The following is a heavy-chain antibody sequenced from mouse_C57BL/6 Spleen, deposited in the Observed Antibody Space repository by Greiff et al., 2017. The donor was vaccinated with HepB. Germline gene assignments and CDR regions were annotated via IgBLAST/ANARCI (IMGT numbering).Heavy chain of an antibody. Sequence: QVQLKQSGAELVRPGASVTLSCKASGYTFTDYEMHWVKQTPVHGLEWIGAIDPETGGTAYNQKFKGKAILTADKSSSTAYMELRSLTSEDSAVYYCTRGGGYLDYWGQGTTLTVSS. CDR3: TRGGGYLDY. CDR1: GYTFTDYE. CDR2: IDPETGGT. V-gene: IGHV1-15*01. J-gene: IGHJ2*01.